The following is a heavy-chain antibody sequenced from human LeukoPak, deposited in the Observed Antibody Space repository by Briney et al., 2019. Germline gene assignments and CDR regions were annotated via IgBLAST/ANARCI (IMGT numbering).Heavy chain of an antibody. D-gene: IGHD3-9*01. Sequence: PVKVSCKASGGTFSSYAISWVRQAPGQGLEWMGGTIPIFGTANYAQKFQGRVTITADESTSTAYMELRSLRSDDTAVYYCARDFDEAFDYWGQGTLVTVSS. CDR1: GGTFSSYA. J-gene: IGHJ4*02. V-gene: IGHV1-69*01. CDR3: ARDFDEAFDY. CDR2: TIPIFGTA.